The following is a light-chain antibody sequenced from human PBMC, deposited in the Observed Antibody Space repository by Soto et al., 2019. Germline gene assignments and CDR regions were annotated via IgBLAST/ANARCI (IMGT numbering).Light chain of an antibody. Sequence: EIVLTQSPGTLSLSPGERATLSCRASQTVGNNYLDWYQQKPGQAPRLLIYGASSRATVIPDRFSGSGSGTDVTLTISRLEPEDFAVYCCRQSATSPRTFDQGTKVEIK. CDR2: GAS. CDR3: RQSATSPRT. V-gene: IGKV3-20*01. J-gene: IGKJ1*01. CDR1: QTVGNNY.